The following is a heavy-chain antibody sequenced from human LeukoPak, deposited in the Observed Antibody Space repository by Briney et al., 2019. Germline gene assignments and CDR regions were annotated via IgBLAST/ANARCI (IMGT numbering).Heavy chain of an antibody. CDR3: AKENGPEDY. Sequence: GGSLRLSCTASGFTFCNYVMRWVRQAPGKGLEWVSSISDSGIDTYYADSVRGRFTISRDNSKNTVFLQMNSLRAEDTAVYYCAKENGPEDYWGQGTLVTVSS. J-gene: IGHJ4*02. D-gene: IGHD1-1*01. CDR1: GFTFCNYV. V-gene: IGHV3-23*01. CDR2: ISDSGIDT.